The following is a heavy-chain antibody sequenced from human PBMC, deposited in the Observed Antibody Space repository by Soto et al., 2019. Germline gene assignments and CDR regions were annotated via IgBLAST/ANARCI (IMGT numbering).Heavy chain of an antibody. J-gene: IGHJ4*02. CDR1: GYSFTSYW. CDR3: ARWHYSDISGPIDY. V-gene: IGHV5-51*01. Sequence: PGESLKISCKGSGYSFTSYWIGWVRQMPGKGLEWMWIIYPGCSDTRYSPSFQGQVTISADKSISTAYLKWSSLKASDTARYYCARWHYSDISGPIDYWGQGTLVTVSS. D-gene: IGHD3-22*01. CDR2: IYPGCSDT.